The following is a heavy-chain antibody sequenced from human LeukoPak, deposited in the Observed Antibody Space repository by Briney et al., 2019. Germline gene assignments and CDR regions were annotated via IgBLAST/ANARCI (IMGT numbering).Heavy chain of an antibody. V-gene: IGHV1-2*02. D-gene: IGHD3-22*01. CDR3: ARDPSTRYYTDY. J-gene: IGHJ4*02. CDR2: ISPNSGGT. CDR1: GYTFTAYH. Sequence: ASVKVSCKVSGYTFTAYHLHWVRQAPGQGLEWMGWISPNSGGTKSAQKFQGRFTMTRDTSISTAYMELSGLTSDDTAVYYRARDPSTRYYTDYWGQGALVTVSS.